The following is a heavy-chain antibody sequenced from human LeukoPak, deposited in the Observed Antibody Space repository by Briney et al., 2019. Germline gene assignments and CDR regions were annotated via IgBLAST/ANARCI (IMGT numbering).Heavy chain of an antibody. D-gene: IGHD3-10*01. Sequence: GESLKISCQVSGYIFTHYWIGWVRQMPGNGLESMGIIYPADSDTTYSPSFQGQVTISADKSINTLYLQWSSLKASDTAMYYCARQSRDGSKTRGYYFDFWGQGTLVTVSS. V-gene: IGHV5-51*01. CDR1: GYIFTHYW. CDR2: IYPADSDT. CDR3: ARQSRDGSKTRGYYFDF. J-gene: IGHJ4*02.